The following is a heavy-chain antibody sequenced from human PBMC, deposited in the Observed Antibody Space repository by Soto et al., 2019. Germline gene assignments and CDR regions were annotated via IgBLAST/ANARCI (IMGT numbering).Heavy chain of an antibody. CDR3: ARVYDFWSGYLYFQH. D-gene: IGHD3-3*01. J-gene: IGHJ1*01. CDR1: GYTFTSYD. V-gene: IGHV1-8*01. Sequence: GASVKVSCKASGYTFTSYDINWVRQATGQGLEWMGWMNPNSGNTGYAQKFQGRVTMTRNTSISTAYMEPSSLRSEDTAVYYCARVYDFWSGYLYFQHWGQGTLVTVSS. CDR2: MNPNSGNT.